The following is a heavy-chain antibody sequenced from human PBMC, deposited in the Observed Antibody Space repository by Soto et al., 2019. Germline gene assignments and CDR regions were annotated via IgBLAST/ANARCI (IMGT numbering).Heavy chain of an antibody. CDR3: ARATDSGSYYYYGMDV. CDR1: GYTFTGYY. D-gene: IGHD6-19*01. V-gene: IGHV1-2*04. CDR2: INPNSGGT. Sequence: GASVKVSCKASGYTFTGYYMHWVRQAPGQGLEWMGWINPNSGGTNYAQKFQGWVTMTRDTSISTAYMELSRLRSDDTAVYYCARATDSGSYYYYGMDVWGQGTRVTVSS. J-gene: IGHJ6*02.